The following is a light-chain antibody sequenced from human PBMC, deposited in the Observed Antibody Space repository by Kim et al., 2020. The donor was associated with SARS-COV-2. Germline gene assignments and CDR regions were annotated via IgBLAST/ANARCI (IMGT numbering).Light chain of an antibody. Sequence: SLGDSVTTPSRASQSISSLLASYQQQPATAPPLLIYTASTFESGVPSRFSGSGSGTEFTLPISSLQPADFATYYCRQHNDYPLTSFGG. CDR2: TAS. J-gene: IGKJ4*01. CDR1: QSISSL. V-gene: IGKV1-5*03. CDR3: RQHNDYPLTS.